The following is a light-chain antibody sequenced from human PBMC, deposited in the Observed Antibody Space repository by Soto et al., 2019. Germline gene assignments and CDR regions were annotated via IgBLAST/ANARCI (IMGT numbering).Light chain of an antibody. V-gene: IGLV2-14*03. CDR3: SSYTTSNTWV. CDR1: SNDVGAFNY. CDR2: GVS. J-gene: IGLJ3*02. Sequence: QSALTQPASVSGSPGQSITISCTGSSNDVGAFNYVSWYRHSPGEAPKVLIRGVSIRPSGVSIRFSASKSANTASLTISGLQAEAEALYYCSSYTTSNTWVFGGGTTLT.